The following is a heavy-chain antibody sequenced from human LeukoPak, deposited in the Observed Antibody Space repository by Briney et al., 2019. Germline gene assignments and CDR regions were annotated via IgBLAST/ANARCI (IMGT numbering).Heavy chain of an antibody. D-gene: IGHD5-24*01. V-gene: IGHV4-59*01. CDR1: GGSISSYY. CDR3: ARTSWRSHNWFDP. Sequence: KPSETLSLTCTVSGGSISSYYWSWIRQPPGKGLEWTGYIYYSGSTNYNPSLKSRVTISVDTSKNQFSLKLSSVTAADTAVYYCARTSWRSHNWFDPWGQGTLVTVSS. CDR2: IYYSGST. J-gene: IGHJ5*02.